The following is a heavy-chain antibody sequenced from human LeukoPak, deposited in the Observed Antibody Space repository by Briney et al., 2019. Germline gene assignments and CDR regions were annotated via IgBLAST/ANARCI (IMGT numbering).Heavy chain of an antibody. D-gene: IGHD6-13*01. CDR2: ISSSGSTI. CDR3: ARSSSWYPYGMDV. Sequence: GGSLRLSCAASGFTFSSYEMNWLRQAPGKGLEWVSYISSSGSTIYYADSVKGRFTISRDNAKNSLYLQMNSLRAEDTAVYYCARSSSWYPYGMDVWGQGTTVTVSS. CDR1: GFTFSSYE. J-gene: IGHJ6*02. V-gene: IGHV3-48*03.